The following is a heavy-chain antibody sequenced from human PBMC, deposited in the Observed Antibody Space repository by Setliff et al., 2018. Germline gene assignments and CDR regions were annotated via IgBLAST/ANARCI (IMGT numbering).Heavy chain of an antibody. J-gene: IGHJ1*01. CDR1: GFSFSNYA. D-gene: IGHD3-10*01. CDR3: AKVGKSGTWDQYFQY. V-gene: IGHV3-30*02. CDR2: TQFDGNDR. Sequence: GGSLRLSCAASGFSFSNYAMHWVRQAPGRGLEWVAFTQFDGNDRYFADSVKGRFTISRDNSKNMLSLQMNSLRADDTAVYYCAKVGKSGTWDQYFQYWGQGTLVTVSS.